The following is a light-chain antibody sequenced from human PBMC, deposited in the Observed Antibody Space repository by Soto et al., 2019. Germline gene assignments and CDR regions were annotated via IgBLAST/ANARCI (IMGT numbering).Light chain of an antibody. CDR3: SAYVGLNNVL. Sequence: QSVLTQPPSASGSPGQSVTISCTGTSSDIGGYKYVSWYQQKSGKAPKLIIYEVNERPSGVPDRFSGSKSDNTASLTVSGLQAEDEADYYCSAYVGLNNVLFGGGTKLTVL. J-gene: IGLJ2*01. CDR2: EVN. CDR1: SSDIGGYKY. V-gene: IGLV2-8*01.